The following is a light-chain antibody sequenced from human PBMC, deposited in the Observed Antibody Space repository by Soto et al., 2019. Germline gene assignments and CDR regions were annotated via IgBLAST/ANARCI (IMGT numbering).Light chain of an antibody. V-gene: IGKV4-1*01. CDR1: QRVLYSSNNKNY. J-gene: IGKJ1*01. CDR2: RAS. Sequence: DIVMTQSPDSLAVSLGERATINCKSSQRVLYSSNNKNYLAWYQQKPGQPPKLLIYRASTRESGVPDRFSGSGSGTDFTLTISSLQAEDVAVYYCQQYYSSLWTFGQGTKVEIK. CDR3: QQYYSSLWT.